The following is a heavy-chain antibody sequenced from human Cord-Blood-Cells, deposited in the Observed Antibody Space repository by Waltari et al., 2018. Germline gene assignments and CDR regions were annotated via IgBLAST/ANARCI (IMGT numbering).Heavy chain of an antibody. Sequence: EVQLVESGGVVVQPGGSLRLSWADSGFTFDAYAMNWVRQTPGNGLEWVSLISWDGGSTYYADSVKGRFTISRDNSKNSLYLQMNSLRAEDTALYYCAKGGDLGDAFDIWGQGTMVTVSS. CDR1: GFTFDAYA. J-gene: IGHJ3*02. V-gene: IGHV3-43D*03. D-gene: IGHD3-16*01. CDR2: ISWDGGST. CDR3: AKGGDLGDAFDI.